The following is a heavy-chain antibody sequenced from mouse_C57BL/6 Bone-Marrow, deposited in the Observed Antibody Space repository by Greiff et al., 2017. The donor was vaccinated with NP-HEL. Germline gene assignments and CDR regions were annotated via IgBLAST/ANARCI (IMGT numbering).Heavy chain of an antibody. D-gene: IGHD6-1*01. V-gene: IGHV1-59*01. CDR1: GYTFTSYW. J-gene: IGHJ2*01. CDR2: IDPSDSYT. CDR3: ARGHFD. Sequence: QVQLQQPGAELVRPGTSVKLSCKASGYTFTSYWMHWVKQRPGQGLEWIGVIDPSDSYTNYNQKFKGKATLTVDTSSSTAYMQLSSLTSEDSAVYYCARGHFDWGQGTTLTVSS.